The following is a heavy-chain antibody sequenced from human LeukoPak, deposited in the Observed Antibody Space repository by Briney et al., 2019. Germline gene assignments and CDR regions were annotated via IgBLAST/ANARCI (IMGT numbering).Heavy chain of an antibody. V-gene: IGHV3-30*02. CDR1: GFTFSSYG. J-gene: IGHJ5*02. D-gene: IGHD2-21*01. Sequence: GGSLRLSCAASGFTFSSYGMHWVRQAPGKGLEWVAVIWYDGSNKYYADSVKGRFTISRDNSKNTLYLQMNSLRAEDTAVYYCAKDSVGFDPWGQGTLVTVSS. CDR3: AKDSVGFDP. CDR2: IWYDGSNK.